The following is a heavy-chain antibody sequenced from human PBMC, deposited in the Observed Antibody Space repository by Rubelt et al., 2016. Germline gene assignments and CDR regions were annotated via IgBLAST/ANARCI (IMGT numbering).Heavy chain of an antibody. CDR1: GFTFSSYS. J-gene: IGHJ4*02. V-gene: IGHV3-21*04. D-gene: IGHD6-19*01. CDR3: AREAEVSGWFEV. Sequence: EVQLVESGGGLVKPGGSLRLSCAASGFTFSSYSMNWVRQAPGKGLEWVSSISSSSSYIYYAESVKGRFTISRHNSKNTLYLQMNSLRSEDTAGYCCAREAEVSGWFEVWGQGTLVTVSS. CDR2: ISSSSSYI.